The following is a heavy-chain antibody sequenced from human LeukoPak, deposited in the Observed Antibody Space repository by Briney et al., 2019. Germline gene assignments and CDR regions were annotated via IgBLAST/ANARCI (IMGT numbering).Heavy chain of an antibody. Sequence: SVKVSCKASGGTFSSYAISWVRQAPGQGLEWMGGIIPIFGTANYAQKFQGRVTITADESTSTAYLELSSLRSEDPAVYYCARDQDSSGYYPYGGQGTLVTVSS. D-gene: IGHD3-22*01. CDR1: GGTFSSYA. V-gene: IGHV1-69*01. CDR2: IIPIFGTA. CDR3: ARDQDSSGYYPY. J-gene: IGHJ4*02.